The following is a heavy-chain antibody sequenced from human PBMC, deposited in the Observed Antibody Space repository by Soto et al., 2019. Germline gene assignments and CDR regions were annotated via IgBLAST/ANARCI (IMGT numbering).Heavy chain of an antibody. CDR1: GYSFTSYW. J-gene: IGHJ5*02. V-gene: IGHV5-51*01. Sequence: GESLKISCKGSGYSFTSYWIGWVRQMPGKGLEWMGIIYPGDSDTRYSPSFQGQVTISADKSISTAYLQWSSLKASDTAMYYCARVPLMYSSSWFGDWFEPWGQGTLVTVSS. CDR3: ARVPLMYSSSWFGDWFEP. D-gene: IGHD6-13*01. CDR2: IYPGDSDT.